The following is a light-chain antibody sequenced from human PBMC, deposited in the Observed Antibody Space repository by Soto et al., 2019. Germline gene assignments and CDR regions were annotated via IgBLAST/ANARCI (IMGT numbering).Light chain of an antibody. Sequence: DIGITKSPAALSVCPGERATLSCRASQSVSSKLAWYQQKPGQAPRLFIYGGSSRATAIPDRFSGSGSGTDFTLTISRLEPEDVAVYYCQQYAHSPLTFGGGTKVDI. J-gene: IGKJ4*01. V-gene: IGKV3-20*01. CDR2: GGS. CDR1: QSVSSK. CDR3: QQYAHSPLT.